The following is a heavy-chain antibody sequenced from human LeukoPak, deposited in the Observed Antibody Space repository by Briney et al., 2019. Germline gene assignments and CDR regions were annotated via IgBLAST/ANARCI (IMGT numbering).Heavy chain of an antibody. CDR1: GGTFSSYT. Sequence: SVKVSCKASGGTFSSYTISWVRQAPGQGLEWMGRIIPIFGTANYAQKFQGRVTITTDESTSTAYMELSSLRSEDTAVYYCASGRRGYYDSSGYYYPYYFDYWGQGTLVTVSS. V-gene: IGHV1-69*05. CDR3: ASGRRGYYDSSGYYYPYYFDY. CDR2: IIPIFGTA. D-gene: IGHD3-22*01. J-gene: IGHJ4*02.